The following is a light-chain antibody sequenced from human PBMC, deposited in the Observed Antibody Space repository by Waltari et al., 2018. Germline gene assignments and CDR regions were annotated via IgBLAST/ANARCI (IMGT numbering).Light chain of an antibody. Sequence: QSVLTQQPSMYEAPGQRVTISCTGSSYTIRNNYVYWYQQFPGTAPKLLIYDNTERPSGIPDRFSGSKSGTSATLGITGLQTGDEADYYCGTWDSTLSIEVFGGGTKLTVL. CDR1: SYTIRNNY. J-gene: IGLJ2*01. CDR3: GTWDSTLSIEV. CDR2: DNT. V-gene: IGLV1-51*01.